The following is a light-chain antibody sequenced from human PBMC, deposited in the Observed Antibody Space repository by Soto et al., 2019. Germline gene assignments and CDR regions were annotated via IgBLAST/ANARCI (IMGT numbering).Light chain of an antibody. Sequence: QPVLTQPPSASGSPGQSVTISCTGTSTDVGEYNYVSWYQHHPGKAPKLLIYEVFRRPSGVPDRFSGSKSGNTASLTVSGLQAEDEADYYCSSYAGRDSWRFGGGTKLTVL. J-gene: IGLJ3*02. CDR2: EVF. CDR1: STDVGEYNY. CDR3: SSYAGRDSWR. V-gene: IGLV2-8*01.